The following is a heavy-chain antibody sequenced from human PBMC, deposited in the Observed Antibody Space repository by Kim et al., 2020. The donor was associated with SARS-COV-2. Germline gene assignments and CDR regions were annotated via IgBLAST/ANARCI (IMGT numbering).Heavy chain of an antibody. CDR1: GFTFSSYA. CDR2: IYSGGSST. V-gene: IGHV3-23*03. D-gene: IGHD6-19*01. CDR3: AKDSLGVAGTGRNYYYYYGMDV. J-gene: IGHJ6*02. Sequence: GGSLRLSCAASGFTFSSYAMSWVRQAPGKGLEWVSVIYSGGSSTYYADSVKGRFTISRDNSKNTLYLQMNSLRAEDTAVYYCAKDSLGVAGTGRNYYYYYGMDVWGQGTTVTVSS.